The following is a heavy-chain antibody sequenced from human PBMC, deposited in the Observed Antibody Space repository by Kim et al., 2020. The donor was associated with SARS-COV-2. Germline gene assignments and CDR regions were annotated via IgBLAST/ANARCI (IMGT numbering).Heavy chain of an antibody. D-gene: IGHD1-7*01. J-gene: IGHJ6*02. CDR3: ARAQYNWNYRDGMDV. CDR2: IIPIFGTA. V-gene: IGHV1-69*13. Sequence: SVKVSCKASGGTFSSYAISWVRQAPGQGLELMGGIIPIFGTANYAQKFQGRVTITADESTSTAYMELSSLRSEDTAVYYCARAQYNWNYRDGMDVWGQGTTVTVSS. CDR1: GGTFSSYA.